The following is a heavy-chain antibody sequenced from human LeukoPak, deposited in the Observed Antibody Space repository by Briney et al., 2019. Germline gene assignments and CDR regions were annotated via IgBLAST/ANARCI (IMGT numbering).Heavy chain of an antibody. J-gene: IGHJ4*02. CDR1: GGSISSSSYY. CDR2: IYYSGST. V-gene: IGHV4-39*01. Sequence: PSETLSLTCTVSGGSISSSSYYWGWIRQPPGKGLEWIGSIYYSGSTYYNPSLKSRVTISVDTSKNQFSLKLSSVTAADTAVYYCARLEQWWDGDYFDYWGQGTLVTVSS. CDR3: ARLEQWWDGDYFDY. D-gene: IGHD2-15*01.